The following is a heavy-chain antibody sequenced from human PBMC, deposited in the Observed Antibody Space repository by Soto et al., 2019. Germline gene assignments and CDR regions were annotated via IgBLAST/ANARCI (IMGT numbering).Heavy chain of an antibody. CDR3: ARLYGGPNTIPFWLGYCDY. D-gene: IGHD4-17*01. CDR1: GYTFTGSY. CDR2: INPTGGIT. Sequence: QVFLVQSGAEVKQPGASVKISCKAFGYTFTGSYIHWMRQAPGQGLEWMGIINPTGGITTYAQKFQRSVVMTSDTATSPVYVELSSLKSEDTATSYCARLYGGPNTIPFWLGYCDYWGQGTLVTVSS. V-gene: IGHV1-46*01. J-gene: IGHJ4*02.